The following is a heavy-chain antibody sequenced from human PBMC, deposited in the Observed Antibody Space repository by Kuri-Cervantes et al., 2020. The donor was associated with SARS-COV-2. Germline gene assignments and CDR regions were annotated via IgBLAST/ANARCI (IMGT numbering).Heavy chain of an antibody. J-gene: IGHJ4*02. V-gene: IGHV4-31*03. CDR2: IYSGGTT. CDR3: ARYYYDSRGYVFFDY. Sequence: SETLSLTCTVSGGSIRSDGYYWGWIRQRPGKGLEWIGYIYSGGTTYYSPSLKSRLTISMDTSKNHFSLKLGAVTAADTAMYYCARYYYDSRGYVFFDYWGRGNPVTVSS. D-gene: IGHD3-22*01. CDR1: GGSIRSDGYY.